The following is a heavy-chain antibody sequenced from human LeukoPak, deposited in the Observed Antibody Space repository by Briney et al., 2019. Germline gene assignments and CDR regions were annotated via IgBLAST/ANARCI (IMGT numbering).Heavy chain of an antibody. CDR3: ARVLVVVAATRGRPFDY. Sequence: PGGSLRLSCAASGFTFSSYWMSWVRQAPGKGLEWVANIKQDGSEKYYVDSVKGRFTISRDNAKNSLYLQMNSLRAEDTAVYYCARVLVVVAATRGRPFDYWGQGTLVTVSS. J-gene: IGHJ4*02. D-gene: IGHD2-15*01. V-gene: IGHV3-7*01. CDR2: IKQDGSEK. CDR1: GFTFSSYW.